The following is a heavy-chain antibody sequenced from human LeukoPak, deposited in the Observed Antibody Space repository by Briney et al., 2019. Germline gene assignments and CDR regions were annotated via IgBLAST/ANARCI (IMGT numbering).Heavy chain of an antibody. Sequence: SETLSLTCTVSGGYMENIYWHWIRQPPGKGLEWIGYIYPQAGTEYNPSLKNRVAISVDTSKNQFSLKLSSVTAADTAVYCAKIKTTFGVVTHAFDIWGQGTIVTVSP. CDR2: IYPQAGT. CDR1: GGYMENIY. V-gene: IGHV4-59*01. J-gene: IGHJ3*02. CDR3: KIKTTFGVVTHAFDI. D-gene: IGHD3-3*01.